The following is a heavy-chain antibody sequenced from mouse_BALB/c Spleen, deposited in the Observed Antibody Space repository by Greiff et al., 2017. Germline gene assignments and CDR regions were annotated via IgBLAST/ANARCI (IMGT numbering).Heavy chain of an antibody. CDR2: ISYSGST. CDR1: GYSITSDYA. J-gene: IGHJ3*01. V-gene: IGHV3-2*02. D-gene: IGHD1-1*01. CDR3: AREDHYYGSSKDWFAY. Sequence: EVQGVESGPGLVKPSQSLSLTCTVTGYSITSDYAWNWIRQFPGNKLEWMGYISYSGSTSYNPSLKSRISITRDTSKNQFFLQLNSVTTEDTATYYCAREDHYYGSSKDWFAYWGQGTLVTVSA.